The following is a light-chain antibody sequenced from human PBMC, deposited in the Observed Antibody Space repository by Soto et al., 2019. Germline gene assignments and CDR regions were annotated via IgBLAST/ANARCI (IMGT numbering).Light chain of an antibody. CDR2: GAS. V-gene: IGKV3-20*01. CDR3: QQYCQQYGTSPPSWT. Sequence: ESVLTQSPGTLSLSPGERATLSCRASQSVSSSYLAWYQQKPGQAPRLLIYGASSRATGIPDRFSGTGSGTDFTLTFSRLEPEDFAVYYCQQYCQQYGTSPPSWTFGQGTKVEVK. J-gene: IGKJ1*01. CDR1: QSVSSSY.